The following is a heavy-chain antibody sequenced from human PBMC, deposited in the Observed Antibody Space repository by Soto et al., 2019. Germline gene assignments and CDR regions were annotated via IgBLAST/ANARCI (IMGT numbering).Heavy chain of an antibody. V-gene: IGHV4-31*03. Sequence: QVQLQESGPGLVKPSQTLSLTCTVSGGSISSGGYYWSWIRQHPGKGLEWIGYIYYSGSTYYNPSLKSRVTISVDTSKNQFSLKLSSVTAADTAVYYCERGGAYDILTGYAAYFDYWGQGTLVTVSS. J-gene: IGHJ4*02. CDR2: IYYSGST. CDR3: ERGGAYDILTGYAAYFDY. CDR1: GGSISSGGYY. D-gene: IGHD3-9*01.